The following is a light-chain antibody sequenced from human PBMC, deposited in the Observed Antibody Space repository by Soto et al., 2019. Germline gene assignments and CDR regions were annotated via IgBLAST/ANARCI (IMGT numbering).Light chain of an antibody. CDR1: QNIRFW. Sequence: IQINQYASLVSASIGCRVTITCRASQNIRFWLAWYQQKPGKAPKSLIRGASSLQPGVPSRFSGSGSGTDFTLTITSLQPEDFATYYCQQSHSFPLTFGGGTKVDIK. J-gene: IGKJ4*01. V-gene: IGKV1D-12*01. CDR2: GAS. CDR3: QQSHSFPLT.